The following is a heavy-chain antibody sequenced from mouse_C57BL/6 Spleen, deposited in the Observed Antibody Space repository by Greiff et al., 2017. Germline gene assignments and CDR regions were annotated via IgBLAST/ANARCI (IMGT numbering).Heavy chain of an antibody. D-gene: IGHD1-1*01. CDR2: IYPGDGDT. V-gene: IGHV1-80*01. CDR3: ARLNTTDAMDY. Sequence: VQLQQSGAELVKPGASVKISCKASGYAFSSYWMNWVKQRPGKGLEWIGQIYPGDGDTNYNGKFKGKATLTADKSSSTAYMQLSSLTSEDSAVYFCARLNTTDAMDYWGQGTSVTVSS. J-gene: IGHJ4*01. CDR1: GYAFSSYW.